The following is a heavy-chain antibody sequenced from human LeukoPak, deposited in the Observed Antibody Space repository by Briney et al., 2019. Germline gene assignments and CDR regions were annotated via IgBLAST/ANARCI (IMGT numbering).Heavy chain of an antibody. CDR3: ARVSSGVVVVPAAKSSYWYFDL. V-gene: IGHV4-4*07. J-gene: IGHJ2*01. D-gene: IGHD2-2*01. CDR2: IYTSGST. CDR1: GGSISSYY. Sequence: SETLSLTCTVSGGSISSYYWSWIRQPAGKGLEWSGRIYTSGSTNYNPSLKSRVTMSVDTSKNQFSLKLSSVTAADTAVYYCARVSSGVVVVPAAKSSYWYFDLWGRGTLVTVSS.